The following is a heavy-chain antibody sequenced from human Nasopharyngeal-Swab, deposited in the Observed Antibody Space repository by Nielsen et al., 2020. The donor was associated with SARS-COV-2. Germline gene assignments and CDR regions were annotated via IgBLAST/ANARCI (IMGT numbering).Heavy chain of an antibody. V-gene: IGHV3-30*03. CDR3: ARPTYGGYVIYFDY. Sequence: GESLKISCAASGFNFGTYSMNWVRQAPGKGLEWVAVISYDGSNKYYADSVKGRFTISRDNSKNTLYLQMNSLRAEDTAVYYCARPTYGGYVIYFDYWGQGTLVTVSS. D-gene: IGHD5-12*01. CDR2: ISYDGSNK. CDR1: GFNFGTYS. J-gene: IGHJ4*02.